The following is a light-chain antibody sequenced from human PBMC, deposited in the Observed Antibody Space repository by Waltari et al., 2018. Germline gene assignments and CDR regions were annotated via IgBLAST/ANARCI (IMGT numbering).Light chain of an antibody. CDR2: DVS. CDR1: RSDVGGYNY. Sequence: QSALTQPASVSGSPGQSITISCTGTRSDVGGYNYVPWYHQHPGKAPKLMIYDVSKRPSGVSNRFSGSKSGNTASLTISGLQAEDEADYYCSSYTSSSTYVVFGGGTKLTVL. CDR3: SSYTSSSTYVV. J-gene: IGLJ2*01. V-gene: IGLV2-14*01.